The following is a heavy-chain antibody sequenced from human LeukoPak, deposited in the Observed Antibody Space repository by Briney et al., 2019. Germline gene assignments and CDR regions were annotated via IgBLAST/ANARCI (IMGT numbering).Heavy chain of an antibody. J-gene: IGHJ4*02. V-gene: IGHV3-30-3*01. D-gene: IGHD6-19*01. CDR3: ASANSGWSLYCFDY. Sequence: PGGSLRLSCAASGFTFSSYAMHWVRQAPGKGLEWVAVISYDGSNKYYADSVKGRLTISRDNSKDTLYLQMNSLRAEDTAVYYCASANSGWSLYCFDYWGQGTLVTVSS. CDR1: GFTFSSYA. CDR2: ISYDGSNK.